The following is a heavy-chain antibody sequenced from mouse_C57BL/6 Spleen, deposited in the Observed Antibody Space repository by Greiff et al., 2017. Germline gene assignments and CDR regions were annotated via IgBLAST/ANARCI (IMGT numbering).Heavy chain of an antibody. V-gene: IGHV1-80*01. CDR3: ARPAQAYYFDY. CDR1: GYAFSSYW. Sequence: VQLVESGAELVKPGASVKISCKASGYAFSSYWMNWVKQRPGKGLAWIGQIYPGDGDTNYNGKFKGKATLTADKSSSTAYMQLSSLTSEDSAVYFCARPAQAYYFDYWGQGTTLTVSS. D-gene: IGHD3-2*02. CDR2: IYPGDGDT. J-gene: IGHJ2*01.